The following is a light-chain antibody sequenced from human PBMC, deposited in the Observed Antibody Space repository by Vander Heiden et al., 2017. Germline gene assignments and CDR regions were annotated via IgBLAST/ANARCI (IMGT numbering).Light chain of an antibody. J-gene: IGLJ3*02. CDR3: SLSEGGNNGWV. CDR2: DVS. CDR1: SSDVGGYNY. V-gene: IGLV2-8*01. Sequence: QPALPHPPSASGSPGQSAVSSCTGASSDVGGYNYVAWYQQHPGKAPKLMMVDVSKRPSGVPDRFSGSKSGNTASPTATGLQAEDEADDYCSLSEGGNNGWVFGAGTKLTVL.